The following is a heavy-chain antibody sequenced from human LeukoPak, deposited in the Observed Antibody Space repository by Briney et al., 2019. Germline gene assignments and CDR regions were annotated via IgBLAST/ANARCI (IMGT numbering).Heavy chain of an antibody. Sequence: SETLSLTCTVSGGSISSYYWSWIRQPPGKGLEWIGNIYDSGSTNYNPSLKSRVTISVDTSKNQFSLKLSSVTAADTAVYYCARVVVAATDWFDPWGLGTLVTVSS. CDR1: GGSISSYY. D-gene: IGHD2-15*01. V-gene: IGHV4-59*12. J-gene: IGHJ5*02. CDR3: ARVVVAATDWFDP. CDR2: IYDSGST.